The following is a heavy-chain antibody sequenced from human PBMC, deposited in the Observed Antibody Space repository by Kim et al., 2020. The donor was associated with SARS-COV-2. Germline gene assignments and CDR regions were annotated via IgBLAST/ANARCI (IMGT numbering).Heavy chain of an antibody. CDR1: GGSISRYY. CDR2: IYYSGST. CDR3: ARHEAPGDSGSYSDDYWFDP. D-gene: IGHD1-26*01. J-gene: IGHJ5*02. V-gene: IGHV4-59*08. Sequence: SETLSLTWTVSGGSISRYYWSWIRQPPGKGLEWIGYIYYSGSTNNNPSLKSRVTISVDTSKNQFSLKLSSVTAADTAVYYCARHEAPGDSGSYSDDYWFDPWGQGTLVTVSS.